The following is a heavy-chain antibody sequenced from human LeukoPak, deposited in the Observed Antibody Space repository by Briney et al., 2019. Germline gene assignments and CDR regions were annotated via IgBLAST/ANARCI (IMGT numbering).Heavy chain of an antibody. J-gene: IGHJ4*02. V-gene: IGHV3-33*01. CDR1: GFTFSSYG. D-gene: IGHD6-19*01. CDR2: IWYDGSNK. Sequence: PGRSLRLSCAASGFTFSSYGMHWVRQAPGKGLEWVAVIWYDGSNKYYADSVKGRFTISRDNSKNTLYLQMNSLRAEDMAVYYCARDLHHVAVAGTLDYWGQGTLVTVSS. CDR3: ARDLHHVAVAGTLDY.